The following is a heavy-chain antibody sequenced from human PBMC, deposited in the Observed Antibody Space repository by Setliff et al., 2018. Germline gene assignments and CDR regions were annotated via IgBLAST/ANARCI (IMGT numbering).Heavy chain of an antibody. J-gene: IGHJ5*02. V-gene: IGHV3-30*02. D-gene: IGHD3-22*01. CDR2: IQYDGSDK. CDR3: AKEDYSDSSGYYYETPWFDP. Sequence: GGSLRLSCAAPGFAFSAYSMHWVRQAPGKGLEWVAFIQYDGSDKYYADSVKGRFTISRDNSKNTVFLQVNSLRPEDSAVYYCAKEDYSDSSGYYYETPWFDPWGQGTLVTVSS. CDR1: GFAFSAYS.